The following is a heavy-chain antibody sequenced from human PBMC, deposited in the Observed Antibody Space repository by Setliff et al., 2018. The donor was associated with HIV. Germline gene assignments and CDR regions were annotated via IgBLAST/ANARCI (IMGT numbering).Heavy chain of an antibody. Sequence: PSETLSLTCTVSGDSISGHFWNWIRQTPDKGLEWIGRACYNGQDDHNPSLRSRLTISVDTSKNQFSLTLTSVTAADTAIYYCARGIVPPTRQGYYYMDVWGKGTTVTVSS. J-gene: IGHJ6*03. CDR1: GDSISGHF. V-gene: IGHV4-59*11. D-gene: IGHD2-21*01. CDR2: ACYNGQD. CDR3: ARGIVPPTRQGYYYMDV.